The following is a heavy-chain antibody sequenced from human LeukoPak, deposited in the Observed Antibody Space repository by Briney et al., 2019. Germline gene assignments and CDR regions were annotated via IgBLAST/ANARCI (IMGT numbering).Heavy chain of an antibody. CDR2: INHSGST. V-gene: IGHV4-34*01. J-gene: IGHJ6*02. D-gene: IGHD3-22*01. CDR3: ASSSYYYDSSGYQIGYYGMDV. Sequence: PSETLSLTCAVYGGSFSGYYWSWIRQPPGKGLEWIGEINHSGSTNYNPSLKSRVTISVDTSKNQFSLKLSSVTAADTAVYYCASSSYYYDSSGYQIGYYGMDVWGQGTTVTVSS. CDR1: GGSFSGYY.